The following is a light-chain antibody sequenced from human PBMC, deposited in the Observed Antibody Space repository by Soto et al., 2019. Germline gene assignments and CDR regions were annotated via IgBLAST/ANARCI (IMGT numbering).Light chain of an antibody. CDR2: EVT. J-gene: IGLJ3*02. V-gene: IGLV2-8*01. CDR3: SSHGGINNVV. Sequence: QSVLTQPPSASGSPGQSVTISCTGTSSDVGGYNYVSWYQQHPGKAPKLMIYEVTKRPSGVPDRFSGSKSGNTASLTVSGLLAEDEADYYCSSHGGINNVVFGGGTKLTVL. CDR1: SSDVGGYNY.